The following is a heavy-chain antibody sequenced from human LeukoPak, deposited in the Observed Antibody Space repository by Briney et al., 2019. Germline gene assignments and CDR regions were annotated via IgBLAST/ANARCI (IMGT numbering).Heavy chain of an antibody. CDR3: ARGTDIVVVPASFGGWFDP. CDR1: GYTFTSYG. CDR2: ITAYNGNT. V-gene: IGHV1-18*01. J-gene: IGHJ5*02. Sequence: ASVKVSCKASGYTFTSYGISWVRQPPGQGREGMGWITAYNGNTNYAQKLQGRVTMTTDTSTSTAYMELRSLRSDDTAVYYCARGTDIVVVPASFGGWFDPWGEGTLVTLSS. D-gene: IGHD2-2*01.